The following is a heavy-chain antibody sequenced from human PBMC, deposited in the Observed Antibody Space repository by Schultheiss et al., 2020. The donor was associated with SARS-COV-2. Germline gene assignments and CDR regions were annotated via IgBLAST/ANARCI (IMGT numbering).Heavy chain of an antibody. CDR1: GFTFDDYA. J-gene: IGHJ6*02. Sequence: GESLKISCAASGFTFDDYAMHWVRQAPGKGLEWVSSISSSSSYIYYADSVKGRFTISRDNAKNSLYLQMNSLRAEDTAVYYCARDAGRGGFGELIYYYYYGMDVWGQGTTVTVSS. D-gene: IGHD3-10*01. CDR2: ISSSSSYI. V-gene: IGHV3-21*01. CDR3: ARDAGRGGFGELIYYYYYGMDV.